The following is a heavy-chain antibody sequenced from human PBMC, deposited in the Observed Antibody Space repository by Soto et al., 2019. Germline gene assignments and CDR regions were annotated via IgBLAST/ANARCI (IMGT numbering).Heavy chain of an antibody. V-gene: IGHV1-69*13. CDR1: GGTFSSYA. D-gene: IGHD4-17*01. J-gene: IGHJ6*02. CDR3: AFYGDVHYYYYGMDA. CDR2: IIPIFGTA. Sequence: SVKVSCKASGGTFSSYAISWVRQAPGQGLEWMGGIIPIFGTANYAQKFQGRVTITADESTSTAYMELSSLRSEDTAVYYCAFYGDVHYYYYGMDAWGQGTTVTVSS.